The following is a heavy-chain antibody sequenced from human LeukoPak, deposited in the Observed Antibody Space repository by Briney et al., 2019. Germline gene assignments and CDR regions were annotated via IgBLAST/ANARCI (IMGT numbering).Heavy chain of an antibody. Sequence: GGSLRLSCAASEFSVGSNYMTWVRQAPGKGLEWVSLIYSGGSTYYADSVKGRFTISRDNSKNTLYLQMNSLRAEDTAVYYCARDRGYCSGGSCLYFDYWGQGTLVTVSS. CDR2: IYSGGST. V-gene: IGHV3-66*01. J-gene: IGHJ4*02. D-gene: IGHD2-15*01. CDR1: EFSVGSNY. CDR3: ARDRGYCSGGSCLYFDY.